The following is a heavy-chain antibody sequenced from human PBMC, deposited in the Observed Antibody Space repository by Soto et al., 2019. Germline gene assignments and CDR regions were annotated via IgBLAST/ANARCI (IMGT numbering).Heavy chain of an antibody. V-gene: IGHV3-21*01. CDR3: ARDVGTTFDY. CDR1: GFTFSSYT. CDR2: ISSSGSKI. D-gene: IGHD4-4*01. J-gene: IGHJ4*02. Sequence: PGGSLRLSCAASGFTFSSYTMNWVRQAPGKGLEWVSSISSSGSKIYYVDSVKGRFTISRDNAKNSLYLQMSSLGGEDTAVYYCARDVGTTFDYWGQGTLVTVSS.